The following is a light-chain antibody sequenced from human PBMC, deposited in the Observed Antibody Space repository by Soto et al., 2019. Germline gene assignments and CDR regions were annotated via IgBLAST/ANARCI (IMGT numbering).Light chain of an antibody. Sequence: DIPMTQSPSTLSGSVGDRVTITCRASQTISSWLAWYQQKPGKAPKLLIYKASTLKSGVPSRFSGSGSGTEFTLIISRLEPEDFAVYYCQQYISTPWTFGQGTKVEI. CDR2: KAS. V-gene: IGKV1-5*03. CDR1: QTISSW. CDR3: QQYISTPWT. J-gene: IGKJ1*01.